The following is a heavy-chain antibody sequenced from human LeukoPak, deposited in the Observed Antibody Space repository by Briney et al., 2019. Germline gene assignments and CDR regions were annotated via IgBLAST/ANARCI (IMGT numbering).Heavy chain of an antibody. Sequence: ASVKVSCKASGGTFSSYAISWVRQAPGQGLEWMGGIIPIFGTANYAQKFQGRVTITADKSTSTAYMELSSLRSEDTAVYYCAXXXXXNDYYYYYYMDVWGKGTTVTVSS. CDR1: GGTFSSYA. CDR3: AXXXXXNDYYYYYYMDV. V-gene: IGHV1-69*06. CDR2: IIPIFGTA. J-gene: IGHJ6*03. D-gene: IGHD1-1*01.